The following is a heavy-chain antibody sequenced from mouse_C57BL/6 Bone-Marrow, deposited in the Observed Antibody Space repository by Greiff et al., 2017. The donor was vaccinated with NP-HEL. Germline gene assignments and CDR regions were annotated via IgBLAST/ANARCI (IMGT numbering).Heavy chain of an antibody. J-gene: IGHJ4*01. Sequence: VKLQQPGAELVKPGASVKMSCKASGYTFTSYWITWVKQRPGQGLEWIGDIYPGSGSTNYNEKFKSKATLTVDTSSSTAYMQLSSLTSEDSAVYYCAREGYYYGSSGGVFYAMDYWGQGTSVTVSS. CDR1: GYTFTSYW. D-gene: IGHD1-1*01. CDR3: AREGYYYGSSGGVFYAMDY. V-gene: IGHV1-55*01. CDR2: IYPGSGST.